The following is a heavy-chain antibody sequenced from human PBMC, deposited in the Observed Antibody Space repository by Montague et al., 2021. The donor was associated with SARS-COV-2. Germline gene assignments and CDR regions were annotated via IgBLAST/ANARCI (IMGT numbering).Heavy chain of an antibody. J-gene: IGHJ4*02. CDR3: ATQADPSGCIPGPFDF. D-gene: IGHD6-19*01. CDR2: IYYSGST. CDR1: GGSISSSSYY. V-gene: IGHV4-39*01. Sequence: SETLSLTCTVSGGSISSSSYYWAWIRPPPGQGLEGIGSIYYSGSTYYNPSLQSRVFISVDTSKNQLSLTLTSVTAADTAVYYCATQADPSGCIPGPFDFWGQGTLLSVSS.